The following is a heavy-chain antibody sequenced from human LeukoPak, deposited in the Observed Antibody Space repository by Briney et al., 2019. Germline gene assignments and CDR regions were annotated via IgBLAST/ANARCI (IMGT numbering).Heavy chain of an antibody. J-gene: IGHJ6*03. Sequence: GGSLRLSCAASGFTVSSNYMSWVRQAPGKGLEWVSVIYSGGSTYYADSVKGRFTISRDNSKNTLYLQMNSLRAEDTAVYYCAKRGIWSGYYYMDVWGKGTTVTVSS. V-gene: IGHV3-53*01. CDR2: IYSGGST. D-gene: IGHD3-3*01. CDR1: GFTVSSNY. CDR3: AKRGIWSGYYYMDV.